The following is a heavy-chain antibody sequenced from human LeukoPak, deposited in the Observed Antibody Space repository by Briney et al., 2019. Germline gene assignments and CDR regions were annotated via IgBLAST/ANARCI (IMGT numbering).Heavy chain of an antibody. CDR3: ARVDFDWYYFDY. Sequence: ASVKVSRKASGYTFTGYYMHWVRQARGQGLDGMGWINPNSGGTNYVQKFQGRVTMTRDTSISTAYMELSRLRSDDTAVYYCARVDFDWYYFDYWGQGTLVTVSS. CDR2: INPNSGGT. D-gene: IGHD3-9*01. J-gene: IGHJ4*02. CDR1: GYTFTGYY. V-gene: IGHV1-2*02.